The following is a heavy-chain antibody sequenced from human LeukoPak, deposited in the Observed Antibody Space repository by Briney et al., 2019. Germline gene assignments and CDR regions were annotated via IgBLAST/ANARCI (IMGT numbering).Heavy chain of an antibody. CDR2: FNPYSGAT. CDR1: GYTFTDYP. D-gene: IGHD1-26*01. V-gene: IGHV1-2*02. Sequence: ASVKVSCKASGYTFTDYPMHWVRQAPGQGLQWMGVFNPYSGATNYARNFQGRVTMTLDTSITIAYMELIRLRVDDTAIYFCARGAKVGATFDYWGQGTLLTVSS. J-gene: IGHJ4*02. CDR3: ARGAKVGATFDY.